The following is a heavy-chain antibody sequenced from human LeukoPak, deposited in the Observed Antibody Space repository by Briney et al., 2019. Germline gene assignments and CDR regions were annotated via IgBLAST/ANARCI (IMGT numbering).Heavy chain of an antibody. Sequence: QSGGSLRLSCAASGFTFSNYGLNWVRQAPGKGLEWVSYISNSGSTIDYADSVKGRFTISRDNAKNSLYLQMNSLRDEDTAVYYCARGRGSSSWYYFDRWGQGTLVTVSS. CDR2: ISNSGSTI. CDR3: ARGRGSSSWYYFDR. J-gene: IGHJ4*02. CDR1: GFTFSNYG. D-gene: IGHD6-13*01. V-gene: IGHV3-48*02.